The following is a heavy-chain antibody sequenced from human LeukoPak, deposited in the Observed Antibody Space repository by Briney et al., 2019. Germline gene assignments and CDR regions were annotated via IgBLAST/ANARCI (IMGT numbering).Heavy chain of an antibody. J-gene: IGHJ4*02. V-gene: IGHV1-8*03. CDR1: GYTFTSYD. CDR2: MNPNSGNT. D-gene: IGHD4-23*01. Sequence: ASVKVSCKASGYTFTSYDINWVRQATGQGPEWMGWMNPNSGNTGYAQKFQGRVTITRNTSISTAYMELSSLRSEDTAVYYCARGNGGYGGEYYFDYWGQGTLVTVSS. CDR3: ARGNGGYGGEYYFDY.